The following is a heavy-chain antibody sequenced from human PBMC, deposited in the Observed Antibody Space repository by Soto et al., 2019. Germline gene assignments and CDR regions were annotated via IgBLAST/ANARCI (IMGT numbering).Heavy chain of an antibody. D-gene: IGHD4-17*01. V-gene: IGHV4-61*01. CDR1: GDSDRRGSYY. Sequence: QVQLQESGPGLVKPSETLSLTCTVSGDSDRRGSYYWNWIRQPPGKGLEWLGYIYYSGSTEYNPSFKSRVTMSVDTSKNQFSLRLSSVTAADTAIYYCARDGVDYESGWLDPWGQGTLVTVSS. CDR3: ARDGVDYESGWLDP. CDR2: IYYSGST. J-gene: IGHJ5*02.